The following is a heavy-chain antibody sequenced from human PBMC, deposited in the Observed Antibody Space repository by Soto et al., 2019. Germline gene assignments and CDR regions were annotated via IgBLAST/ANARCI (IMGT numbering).Heavy chain of an antibody. CDR2: IYYSGST. Sequence: QVQLQESGPGLVKPSETLSLTCTVSGGSISSYYWSWIRQPPGKGLEWIGYIYYSGSTNYNPSLXGXVXTXXDTSKNQFHLKRSSVTAADTAVYYCASRDGGTLDYWGQGTLVTVSS. CDR1: GGSISSYY. J-gene: IGHJ4*02. V-gene: IGHV4-59*08. D-gene: IGHD2-15*01. CDR3: ASRDGGTLDY.